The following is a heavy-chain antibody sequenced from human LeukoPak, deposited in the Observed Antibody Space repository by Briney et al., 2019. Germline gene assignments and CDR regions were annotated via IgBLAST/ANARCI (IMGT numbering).Heavy chain of an antibody. CDR3: ARGAYYYED. Sequence: GGSLRLSCAASGFTFSSYSMDWVRQAPGKGLEWVSYISSSSSTIYYADSVKGRFTISRDNAKNSLYLQMNSLRAEDTAVYYCARGAYYYEDWGQGTLVTVSS. CDR1: GFTFSSYS. D-gene: IGHD3-22*01. CDR2: ISSSSSTI. V-gene: IGHV3-48*01. J-gene: IGHJ4*02.